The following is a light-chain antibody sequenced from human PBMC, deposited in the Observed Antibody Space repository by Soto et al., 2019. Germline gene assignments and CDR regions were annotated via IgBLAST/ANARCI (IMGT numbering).Light chain of an antibody. Sequence: EIEMTQSPATLSVSPGERATLSCRASQSVSSNLAWYQQKPGQAPRLLIYGASTSATGIPARFSGSGSGTEFTLTISSLQSEDFAVYYCEQYNTWSPVTFGQGTKLEIK. CDR2: GAS. V-gene: IGKV3-15*01. J-gene: IGKJ2*01. CDR1: QSVSSN. CDR3: EQYNTWSPVT.